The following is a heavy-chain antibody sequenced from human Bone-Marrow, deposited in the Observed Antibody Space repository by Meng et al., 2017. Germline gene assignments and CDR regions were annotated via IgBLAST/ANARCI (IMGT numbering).Heavy chain of an antibody. CDR3: AGEIAVAGTYFDY. D-gene: IGHD6-19*01. Sequence: GESLKISCAASGFTFSSYAMHWVRQAPGKGLEWVSVIYSGGSTYYADSVKGRFTISRDNSKNTLYLQMNSLRAEDTAVYYCAGEIAVAGTYFDYWGQGTLVTVSS. CDR2: IYSGGST. J-gene: IGHJ4*02. V-gene: IGHV3-66*02. CDR1: GFTFSSYA.